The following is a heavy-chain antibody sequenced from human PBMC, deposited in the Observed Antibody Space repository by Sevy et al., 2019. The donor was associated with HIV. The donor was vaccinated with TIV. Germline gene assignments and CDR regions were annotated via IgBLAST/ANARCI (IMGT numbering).Heavy chain of an antibody. D-gene: IGHD3-3*01. V-gene: IGHV4-59*01. J-gene: IGHJ5*02. Sequence: SENLSLTCTVSGGSISSYYWSWIRQPPGKGLEWLGYIYYSGSTNYNPSLKSRVTISVDTSKNQFSLKLSSVTAADTAVYYSARAQSNYDLWSGYYSDWFDPWGQGTLVTVSS. CDR3: ARAQSNYDLWSGYYSDWFDP. CDR1: GGSISSYY. CDR2: IYYSGST.